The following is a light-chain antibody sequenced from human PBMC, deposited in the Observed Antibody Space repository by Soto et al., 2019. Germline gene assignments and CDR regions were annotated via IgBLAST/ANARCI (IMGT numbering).Light chain of an antibody. J-gene: IGLJ3*02. V-gene: IGLV1-40*01. CDR2: GNR. Sequence: QSVLTQPPSVSGAPEQRVTISCTWNNSNLGAGYDVHWYQQLPGAAPKLVIFGNRNRPSGVPERFSGSKSGTSASLAITGLQAEDEADYYCQAYDYSLTAFVFGGGTKVTVL. CDR3: QAYDYSLTAFV. CDR1: NSNLGAGYD.